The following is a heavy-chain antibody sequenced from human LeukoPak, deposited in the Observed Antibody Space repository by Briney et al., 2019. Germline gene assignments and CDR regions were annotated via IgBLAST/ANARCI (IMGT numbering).Heavy chain of an antibody. V-gene: IGHV4-4*07. Sequence: SETLSLTCTVSGGSISSYYWSWIRQPAGKGLEWIGRIYTSGSTNYNPSLKSRVTMSVDTSKNQFSLKLSSVTAADTAVYYCARPGRYFDWPDAFDIWGQGTMVTVSS. CDR3: ARPGRYFDWPDAFDI. D-gene: IGHD3-9*01. CDR2: IYTSGST. J-gene: IGHJ3*02. CDR1: GGSISSYY.